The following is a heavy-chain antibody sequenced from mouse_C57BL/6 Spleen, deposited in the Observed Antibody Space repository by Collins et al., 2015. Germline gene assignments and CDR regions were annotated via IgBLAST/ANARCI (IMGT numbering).Heavy chain of an antibody. CDR2: IDPETGGT. D-gene: IGHD1-1*01. CDR1: GYTFTDYE. V-gene: IGHV1-15*01. CDR3: TRTRLSYFAY. Sequence: QVQLQQSGAELARPGASVTLSCKASGYTFTDYEMHWVKQTPVHGLEWIGAIDPETGGTAYNQKFKGKAILTADKSSSTAYMELRSLTSEDSAVYYCTRTRLSYFAYWGQGTLVTVSA. J-gene: IGHJ3*01.